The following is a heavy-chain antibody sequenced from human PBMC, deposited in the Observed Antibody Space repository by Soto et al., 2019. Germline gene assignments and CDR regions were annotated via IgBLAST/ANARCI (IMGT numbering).Heavy chain of an antibody. CDR3: AKGRLLVAGDHPNTPYYYMDV. CDR1: GFTCSSYA. Sequence: GGSLRLSCAASGFTCSSYAMSWVRQAPGKGLEWVSAISGSGGSTYYADSVKGRFTISRDNSKNTLYLQMNSLRAEDTAVYYCAKGRLLVAGDHPNTPYYYMDVWGKGTTVTVSS. J-gene: IGHJ6*03. D-gene: IGHD2-15*01. CDR2: ISGSGGST. V-gene: IGHV3-23*01.